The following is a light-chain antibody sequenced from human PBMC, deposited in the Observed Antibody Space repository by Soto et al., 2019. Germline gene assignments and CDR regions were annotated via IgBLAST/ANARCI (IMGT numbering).Light chain of an antibody. V-gene: IGKV3-20*01. CDR1: QSVSSSY. CDR3: QQYGSPSLT. Sequence: EIVLTQSPGTLSLSPGERATLSCRASQSVSSSYLAWYQQKPGQAPRLLIYGASSRATGIPDRFSGSGSGTDFALTFSRLEPEGFAVYYCQQYGSPSLTFGQGTKVEIK. CDR2: GAS. J-gene: IGKJ1*01.